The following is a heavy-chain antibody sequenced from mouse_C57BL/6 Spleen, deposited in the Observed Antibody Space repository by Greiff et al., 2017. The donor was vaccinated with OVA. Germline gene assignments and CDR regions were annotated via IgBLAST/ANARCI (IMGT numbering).Heavy chain of an antibody. CDR2: INPGSGGT. CDR1: GYAFTNYL. D-gene: IGHD1-1*01. CDR3: ARGGSYYGSSPFDY. V-gene: IGHV1-54*01. J-gene: IGHJ2*01. Sequence: VQLQQSGAELVRPGTSVKVSCKASGYAFTNYLIEWVKQRPGQGLEWIGVINPGSGGTNYNEKFKGKATLTADKSSSTAYMQLSSLTSEDSAVYFCARGGSYYGSSPFDYWGKGTTLTVSS.